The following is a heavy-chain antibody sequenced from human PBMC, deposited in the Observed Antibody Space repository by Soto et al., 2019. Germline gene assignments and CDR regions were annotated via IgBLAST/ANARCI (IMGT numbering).Heavy chain of an antibody. D-gene: IGHD2-2*01. CDR2: ISYSGST. J-gene: IGHJ5*02. Sequence: QVQLQESGPGLVKTSETLFLTCTVTSASISSYYWSWIRQPPGKGLEWIGHISYSGSTNYNPSVMGRVTVSVDRSTNQFSLKLSSVTAADTAVYYCARAQPFEFHNWFDPWGQGTLVSVSS. CDR1: SASISSYY. V-gene: IGHV4-59*01. CDR3: ARAQPFEFHNWFDP.